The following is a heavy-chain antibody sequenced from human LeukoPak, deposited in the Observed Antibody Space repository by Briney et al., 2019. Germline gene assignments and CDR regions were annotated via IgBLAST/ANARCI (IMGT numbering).Heavy chain of an antibody. CDR1: GFTFDDHG. CDR2: INWNGGST. Sequence: GGSLRLSCAASGFTFDDHGMSWVRQAPGKGLEWVSGINWNGGSTGYADAVKGRFTISRDNSKNSLYLQMNSLRTEDTALYYCAKEHPLESCFDYWGQGTLVTVSS. CDR3: AKEHPLESCFDY. V-gene: IGHV3-20*04. J-gene: IGHJ4*02.